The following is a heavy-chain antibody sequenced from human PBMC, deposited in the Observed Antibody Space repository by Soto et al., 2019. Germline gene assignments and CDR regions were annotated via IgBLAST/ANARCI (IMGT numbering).Heavy chain of an antibody. Sequence: QVQLVESGGGVVQPGRSLRLSCAASGFTFSSYAMHWVRQAPGKGLEWVAVISYDGSNKYYADSVKGRFTISRDNSKNTLYLQMNSLRAEDTAVYYCAREGVDSGWPAFEYWGQGTLVTVSS. CDR3: AREGVDSGWPAFEY. V-gene: IGHV3-30-3*01. CDR2: ISYDGSNK. D-gene: IGHD5-12*01. CDR1: GFTFSSYA. J-gene: IGHJ4*02.